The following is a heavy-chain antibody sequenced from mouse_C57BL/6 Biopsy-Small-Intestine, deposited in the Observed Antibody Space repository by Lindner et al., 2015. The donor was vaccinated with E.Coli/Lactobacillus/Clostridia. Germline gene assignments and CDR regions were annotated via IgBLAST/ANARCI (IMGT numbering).Heavy chain of an antibody. V-gene: IGHV1-63*01. Sequence: VQLQESGAELVRPGTSVKMSCKASGYTFTNYWIGWAKQRPGHGLEWIGDIYPGGGYTNYNEKFKSKATLTADKSSSTAYMQFSSPTSEDSAIYYCARSLYDYFDYWGQGTTLTVSS. CDR1: GYTFTNYW. D-gene: IGHD2-3*01. J-gene: IGHJ2*01. CDR2: IYPGGGYT. CDR3: ARSLYDYFDY.